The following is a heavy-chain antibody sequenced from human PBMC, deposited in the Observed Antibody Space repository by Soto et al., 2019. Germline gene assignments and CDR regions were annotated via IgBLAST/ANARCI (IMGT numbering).Heavy chain of an antibody. Sequence: SETLSLTCTVSGGSISSSSYYWGWIRQPPGKGLEWIGSIYYSGSTYYNPSLKSRVTISVDTSKNQFSLKLSSVTAADTAVYYCATTPSYGSSGYYHPTIDYWGQGTLVTVSS. D-gene: IGHD3-22*01. V-gene: IGHV4-39*01. CDR3: ATTPSYGSSGYYHPTIDY. CDR1: GGSISSSSYY. CDR2: IYYSGST. J-gene: IGHJ4*02.